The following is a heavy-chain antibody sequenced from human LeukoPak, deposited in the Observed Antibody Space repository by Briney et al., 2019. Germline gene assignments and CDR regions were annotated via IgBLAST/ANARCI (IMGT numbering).Heavy chain of an antibody. D-gene: IGHD3-16*01. V-gene: IGHV1-2*06. Sequence: ASVKVSCKASGYTFTDYYMHWVRQAPGHGLEWMGRINPKSGGTSFAQKFQGRVTMTRDTSISTAYMELSRLRSDDTAMYYCARLLGDFEYWGQGTLVTVSS. J-gene: IGHJ4*02. CDR1: GYTFTDYY. CDR2: INPKSGGT. CDR3: ARLLGDFEY.